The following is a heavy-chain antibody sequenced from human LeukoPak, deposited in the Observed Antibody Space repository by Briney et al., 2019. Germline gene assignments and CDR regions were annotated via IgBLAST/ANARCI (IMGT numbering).Heavy chain of an antibody. Sequence: GGSLRLSCAASGFNFSYHSMNWVRQAPGKGLEWIAYISSSSSTIYYADSVKGRFTISRDDAKDSLYLQMNSLRVEDTAVYYCAGPGIATSFDYWGQGALVTVSS. J-gene: IGHJ4*02. CDR3: AGPGIATSFDY. D-gene: IGHD6-13*01. V-gene: IGHV3-48*01. CDR1: GFNFSYHS. CDR2: ISSSSSTI.